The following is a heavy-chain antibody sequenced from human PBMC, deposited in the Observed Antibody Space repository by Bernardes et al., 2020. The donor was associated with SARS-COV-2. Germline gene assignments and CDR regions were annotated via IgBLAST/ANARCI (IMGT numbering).Heavy chain of an antibody. J-gene: IGHJ6*02. D-gene: IGHD4-17*01. Sequence: LRLCCAASRFTFSSYWMSLVRQAPGKGLEWMANIKQDGIEKYYVDSVKGRFTISRDNAKNSLYLQMNSLRAADTAVYYCARATTDYYYSGMDVWGQGTTVTVSS. V-gene: IGHV3-7*01. CDR2: IKQDGIEK. CDR1: RFTFSSYW. CDR3: ARATTDYYYSGMDV.